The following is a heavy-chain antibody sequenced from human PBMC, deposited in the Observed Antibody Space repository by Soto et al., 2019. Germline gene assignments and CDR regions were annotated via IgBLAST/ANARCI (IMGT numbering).Heavy chain of an antibody. J-gene: IGHJ5*02. Sequence: SETLSLTCTVSGGSISSYYWSWIRQPPGKGLEWIGYIYYSGSTNYNPSLKSRVTISVDTSKNQFSLKLSSVTAADTAVYYCAKVNDFWSGYYSTNWLAPWGQGTLVTVSS. D-gene: IGHD3-3*01. CDR1: GGSISSYY. CDR3: AKVNDFWSGYYSTNWLAP. CDR2: IYYSGST. V-gene: IGHV4-59*01.